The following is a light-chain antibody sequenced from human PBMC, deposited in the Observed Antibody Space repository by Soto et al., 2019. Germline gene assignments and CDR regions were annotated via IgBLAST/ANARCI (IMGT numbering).Light chain of an antibody. CDR2: DAS. J-gene: IGKJ4*01. CDR3: QQYGSSPLT. Sequence: EIVLTQSPATLSLSPGERATLSCRASQTVSNYLLWYQQKPGQAPRLLIYDASNRATGIPARFSGSGSGTDFTLTISRLEPEDFAVYYCQQYGSSPLTFGGGTKVDIK. CDR1: QTVSNY. V-gene: IGKV3-20*01.